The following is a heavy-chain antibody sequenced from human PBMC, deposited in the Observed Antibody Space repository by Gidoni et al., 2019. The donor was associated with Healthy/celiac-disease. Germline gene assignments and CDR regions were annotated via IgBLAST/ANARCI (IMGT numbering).Heavy chain of an antibody. CDR3: ARFHLGNDFWSRHPGGYYFDY. CDR2: INHSGST. V-gene: IGHV4-34*01. CDR1: GGSFSGYY. J-gene: IGHJ4*02. D-gene: IGHD3-3*01. Sequence: QVQLQQWGAGLLKPSETLSLTCAVYGGSFSGYYWSWIRQPPGKGLEWIGEINHSGSTNYNPSLKSRVTISVDTSKNQFSLKLSSVTAADTAVYYCARFHLGNDFWSRHPGGYYFDYWGQGTLVTVSS.